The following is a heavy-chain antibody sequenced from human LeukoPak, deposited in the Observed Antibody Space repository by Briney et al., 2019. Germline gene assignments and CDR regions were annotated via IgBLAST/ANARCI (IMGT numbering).Heavy chain of an antibody. CDR1: GFTFSSYG. D-gene: IGHD3-10*01. Sequence: GGSLRLSCAASGFTFSSYGMSWVRQAPGKGLEWVSAISGSGSSTYYAASVKGRFTISRDNAKNSLYLQMNSLRAEDTALYYCVRGQDSDGSGSYYNDWGLGTLVTVSS. CDR2: ISGSGSST. J-gene: IGHJ4*02. V-gene: IGHV3-23*01. CDR3: VRGQDSDGSGSYYND.